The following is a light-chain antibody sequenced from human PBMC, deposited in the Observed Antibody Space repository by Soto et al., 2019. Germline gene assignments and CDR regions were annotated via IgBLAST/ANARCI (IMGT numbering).Light chain of an antibody. CDR1: TGAVTSGHY. CDR3: LLYYGGVWV. CDR2: NTS. Sequence: QAVVTQEPSLTVSPGGTVTLTCASSTGAVTSGHYPNWFQQKPGQAPRALIDNTSNKHSWTPARFSGSLLGGKAALTLSGVQPEDEAEYYCLLYYGGVWVFGGGTKLTVL. J-gene: IGLJ3*02. V-gene: IGLV7-43*01.